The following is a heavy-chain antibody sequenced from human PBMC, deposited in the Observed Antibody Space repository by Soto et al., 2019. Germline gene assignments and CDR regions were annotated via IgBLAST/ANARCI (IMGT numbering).Heavy chain of an antibody. V-gene: IGHV4-4*02. CDR2: IYHSGST. Sequence: QVQLQESGPGLVGPSGTLTLSCAVSNGSINSSNWWSWVRQPPGKGLEWIGEIYHSGSTKYNPSLKGRVSILIDKSKNHFSLTLTSVTVADTALYYWAREDQSGWSEWGQGPRVTVSS. CDR3: AREDQSGWSE. D-gene: IGHD6-19*01. CDR1: NGSINSSNW. J-gene: IGHJ4*02.